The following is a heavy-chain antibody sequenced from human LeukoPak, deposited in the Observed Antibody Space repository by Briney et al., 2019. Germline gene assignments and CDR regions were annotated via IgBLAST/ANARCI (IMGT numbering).Heavy chain of an antibody. V-gene: IGHV3-23*01. Sequence: GGSLRLSCAASGFTFSSYAMSWVRQAPGKGQEWVSAISGSGGSTYYADSVKGRFTISRDNSKNTLYLQMNSLRAEDTAVYYCVKGLDYGDSILNGAEDDYWGQGTLVTVSS. D-gene: IGHD4-17*01. CDR2: ISGSGGST. CDR1: GFTFSSYA. J-gene: IGHJ4*02. CDR3: VKGLDYGDSILNGAEDDY.